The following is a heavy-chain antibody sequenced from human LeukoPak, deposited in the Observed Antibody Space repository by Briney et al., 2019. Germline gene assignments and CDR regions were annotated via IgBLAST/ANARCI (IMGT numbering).Heavy chain of an antibody. D-gene: IGHD3-3*01. CDR2: IWSDGSSQ. Sequence: GKSLRLSCAASGFTFSNYGMHWVRQAPGKGLEWVALIWSDGSSQYYADSVKGRFTISRDNSNNTQFLQMNSLRAEDTAVYYCAKDGDFWSGYPYYYYGMDVWGQGTTVTVSS. V-gene: IGHV3-33*06. J-gene: IGHJ6*02. CDR3: AKDGDFWSGYPYYYYGMDV. CDR1: GFTFSNYG.